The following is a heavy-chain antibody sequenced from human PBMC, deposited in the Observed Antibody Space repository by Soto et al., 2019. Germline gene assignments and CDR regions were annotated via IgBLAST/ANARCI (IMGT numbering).Heavy chain of an antibody. CDR3: ARGGADIVVVPAAERRYYYYYYMDV. CDR1: GYTFTSYD. J-gene: IGHJ6*03. Sequence: ASVKVSCKASGYTFTSYDINWVRQATGQGLEWMGWMNPNSGNTGYAQKFQGRATMTRNTSISTAYMELSSLRSEDTAVYYCARGGADIVVVPAAERRYYYYYYMDVWGKGTTVTVSS. CDR2: MNPNSGNT. V-gene: IGHV1-8*01. D-gene: IGHD2-2*01.